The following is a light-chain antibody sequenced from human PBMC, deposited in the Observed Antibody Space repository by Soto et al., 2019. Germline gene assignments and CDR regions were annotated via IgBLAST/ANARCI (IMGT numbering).Light chain of an antibody. CDR2: GAS. CDR1: QSISDK. V-gene: IGKV3-20*01. Sequence: EIVMTQSPVTLSVSPGERATLSCRASQSISDKSAWYQQKPGQAPRLLMFGASSRATDIPDRFSGSGSGTDFTLAISRLEPEDFAVYYCLQYGTSPTFGQGTKV. J-gene: IGKJ1*01. CDR3: LQYGTSPT.